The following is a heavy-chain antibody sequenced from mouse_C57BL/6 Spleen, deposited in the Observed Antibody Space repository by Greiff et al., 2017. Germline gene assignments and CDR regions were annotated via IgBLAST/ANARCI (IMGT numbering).Heavy chain of an antibody. J-gene: IGHJ2*01. CDR3: ARTGDGNYEKDFAY. D-gene: IGHD2-1*01. CDR2: IDPSDSYT. CDR1: GYTFTSYW. V-gene: IGHV1-50*01. Sequence: QVQLQQPGAELVKPGASVKLSCKASGYTFTSYWMQWVKQRPGQGLEWIGEIDPSDSYTNYNQKFKGKATLTVDTSSSTAYMQLSSLTSEDSAVYYCARTGDGNYEKDFAYWGQGTTLTVSS.